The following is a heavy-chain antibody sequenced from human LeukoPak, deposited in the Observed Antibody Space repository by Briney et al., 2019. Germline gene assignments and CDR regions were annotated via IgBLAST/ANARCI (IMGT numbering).Heavy chain of an antibody. CDR1: GFTFSDYY. Sequence: GGSLRLSCAASGFTFSDYYMSWIRQAPGKGLEWVSSISSSSSYIYYADSVKGRFTISRDNAKNSLYLQMNSLRAEDTAVYYCARAKITMVRGVIPNFDYWGQGTLVTVSS. CDR3: ARAKITMVRGVIPNFDY. V-gene: IGHV3-11*06. D-gene: IGHD3-10*01. CDR2: ISSSSSYI. J-gene: IGHJ4*02.